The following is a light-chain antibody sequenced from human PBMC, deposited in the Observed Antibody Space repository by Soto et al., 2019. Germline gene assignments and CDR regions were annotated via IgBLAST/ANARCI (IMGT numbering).Light chain of an antibody. J-gene: IGLJ3*02. CDR1: RSDVGAYNY. V-gene: IGLV2-14*01. Sequence: QSALTQPASVSGSPGQSIAISCTGTRSDVGAYNYVSWYQQHPGKAPKLMISEVTNRPSGISDRFSASKSGNTASLTISGLQAEDEAHYYCSSYTTVPSPQWVFAGGTQLTVL. CDR2: EVT. CDR3: SSYTTVPSPQWV.